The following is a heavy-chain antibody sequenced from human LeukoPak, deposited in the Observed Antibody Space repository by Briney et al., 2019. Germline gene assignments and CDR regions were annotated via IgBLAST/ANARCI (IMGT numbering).Heavy chain of an antibody. D-gene: IGHD6-6*01. V-gene: IGHV4-39*07. CDR3: ARVITKYQLHDYSSSSGCWFDP. Sequence: PSEALSLTCSVSGASISSGSNYWGWIRQPPGKTLEWIGSIYSSGSTYYNSSLQSRVIIIIDTPKNHFSLTVSSVTAADTAVYYCARVITKYQLHDYSSSSGCWFDPWGQGTLVTVSS. J-gene: IGHJ5*02. CDR2: IYSSGST. CDR1: GASISSGSNY.